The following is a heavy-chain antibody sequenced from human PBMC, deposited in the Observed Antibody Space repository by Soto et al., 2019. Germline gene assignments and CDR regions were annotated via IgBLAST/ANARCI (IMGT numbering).Heavy chain of an antibody. Sequence: SGPTLVKPTQTLTLTCTFSGFSLSTSGVGVGWIRQPPGKALEWLALIYWDDDKRYSPSLKSRLTITKDTSKNQVVLTMTNMDPVDTATYYCAQKKHYDFWSGYSPYYMDVWGKGTTVTVSS. CDR2: IYWDDDK. CDR3: AQKKHYDFWSGYSPYYMDV. CDR1: GFSLSTSGVG. V-gene: IGHV2-5*02. J-gene: IGHJ6*03. D-gene: IGHD3-3*01.